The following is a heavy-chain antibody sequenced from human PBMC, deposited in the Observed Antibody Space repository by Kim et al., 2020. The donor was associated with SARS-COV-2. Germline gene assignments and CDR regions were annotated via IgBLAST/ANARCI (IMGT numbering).Heavy chain of an antibody. Sequence: FQGRVTMTRDTSTSTVYMELSRLRSEDTAVYYCARDSSGYSYGLFSGMDVWGQGTTVTVSS. J-gene: IGHJ6*02. D-gene: IGHD5-18*01. V-gene: IGHV1-46*01. CDR3: ARDSSGYSYGLFSGMDV.